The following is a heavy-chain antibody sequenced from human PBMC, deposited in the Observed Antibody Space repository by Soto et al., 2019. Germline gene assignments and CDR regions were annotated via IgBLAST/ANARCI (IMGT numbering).Heavy chain of an antibody. V-gene: IGHV3-33*01. CDR3: ARDISLTGPPTYFDD. CDR1: GFPFRSYG. Sequence: GVSLSLSCAASGFPFRSYGMHWVRQAPGPGLEWVAVIWYDGSNKYYADSVKGRFTISRDNSKNTLYLQMNSLRAEDTAVYYCARDISLTGPPTYFDDCGQGTMVTVAS. CDR2: IWYDGSNK. J-gene: IGHJ4*02. D-gene: IGHD1-20*01.